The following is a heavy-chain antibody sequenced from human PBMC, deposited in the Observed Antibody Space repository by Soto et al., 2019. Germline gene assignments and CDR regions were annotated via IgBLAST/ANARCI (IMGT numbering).Heavy chain of an antibody. CDR2: IKQDGSEK. J-gene: IGHJ4*02. D-gene: IGHD2-2*01. CDR3: ARDSDIVVVPAAISEGFDY. Sequence: GSLRLSCAASGFTFSSYWMSWVRQAPGKGLEWVANIKQDGSEKYYVDSVKGRFTISRGNAKNSLYLQMNSLRAEDTAVYYCARDSDIVVVPAAISEGFDYWGQGTLVTVSS. V-gene: IGHV3-7*01. CDR1: GFTFSSYW.